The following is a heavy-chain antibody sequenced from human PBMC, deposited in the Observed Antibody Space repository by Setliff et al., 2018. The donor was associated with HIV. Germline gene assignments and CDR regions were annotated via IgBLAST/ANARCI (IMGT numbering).Heavy chain of an antibody. V-gene: IGHV4-34*01. CDR1: GGSFSNYY. D-gene: IGHD6-19*01. J-gene: IGHJ4*02. CDR3: ARRRSSGWYHYFDY. Sequence: SETLSLTCTVYGGSFSNYYTNRIRQPPGKGLEWIGELSPSGTTRSNPSLQSRVTISLDTSNNQFSLKLSSVTAADTAVYYCARRRSSGWYHYFDYWGQGTLVTVSS. CDR2: LSPSGTT.